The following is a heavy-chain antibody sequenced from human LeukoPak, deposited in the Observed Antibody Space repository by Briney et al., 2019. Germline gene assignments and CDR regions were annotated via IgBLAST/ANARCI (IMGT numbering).Heavy chain of an antibody. D-gene: IGHD3-16*01. CDR1: GFTFNTYG. V-gene: IGHV3-23*01. J-gene: IGHJ1*01. Sequence: GGSLRLSCAASGFTFNTYGMNWVRRAPGKGLEWVSAVSGSGSTTYYARSVKGRFTVSRDNSKNTLYLQMNSLRAEDTAVYYCAKDDDWGRYKHWGQGTLVTVSS. CDR2: VSGSGSTT. CDR3: AKDDDWGRYKH.